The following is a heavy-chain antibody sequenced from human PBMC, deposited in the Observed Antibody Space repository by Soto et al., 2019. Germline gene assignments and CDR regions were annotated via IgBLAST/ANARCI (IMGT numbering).Heavy chain of an antibody. Sequence: PSETLSLTCTVSGGSISSSSYYWGWIRQPPGKGLEWIGSIYYSGSTYYNPSLKSRVTISVDTSKNQFSLKLSSVTAADTAVYYCARHEDIDYAFDISGQGTMVTVSS. J-gene: IGHJ3*02. V-gene: IGHV4-39*01. CDR3: ARHEDIDYAFDI. CDR2: IYYSGST. CDR1: GGSISSSSYY.